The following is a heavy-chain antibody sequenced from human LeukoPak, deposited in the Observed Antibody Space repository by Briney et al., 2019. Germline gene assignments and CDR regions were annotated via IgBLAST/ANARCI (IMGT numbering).Heavy chain of an antibody. D-gene: IGHD3-22*01. J-gene: IGHJ4*02. CDR1: GFTFSSYS. Sequence: GGSLRLSCAASGFTFSSYSMNWVRQAPGKGLEWVSSISSSSSYIYYADSVKGRFTISRDNAKNSLYLQMNSLRAEDTAVYYCAREGVDYYDSSGYYASGYWGQGTLVTVSS. V-gene: IGHV3-21*01. CDR2: ISSSSSYI. CDR3: AREGVDYYDSSGYYASGY.